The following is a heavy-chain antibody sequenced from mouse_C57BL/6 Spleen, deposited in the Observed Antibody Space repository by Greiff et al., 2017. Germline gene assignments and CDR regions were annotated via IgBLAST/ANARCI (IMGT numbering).Heavy chain of an antibody. CDR3: ARPYGNYGYFDV. J-gene: IGHJ1*03. CDR1: GYTFTSYW. CDR2: IDPSDSET. D-gene: IGHD2-1*01. Sequence: QVQLQQPGAELVRPGSSVKLSCKASGYTFTSYWMHWVKQRPIQGLEWIGNIDPSDSETHYNQKFKDKATLTVDKSSSTAYMQLSSLTSEDSAVYYCARPYGNYGYFDVWEQGPRSPSPQ. V-gene: IGHV1-52*01.